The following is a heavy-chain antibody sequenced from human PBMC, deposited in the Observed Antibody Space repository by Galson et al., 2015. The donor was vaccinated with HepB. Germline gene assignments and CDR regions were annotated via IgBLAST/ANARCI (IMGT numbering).Heavy chain of an antibody. V-gene: IGHV3-15*01. CDR2: IKREIDGGAA. J-gene: IGHJ4*02. CDR3: TSYTGGFPLNLGGFIVIPGYFDS. CDR1: GFTFINAW. Sequence: SLRLSCAASGFTFINAWMNWVRQAPGKGLEWVGHIKREIDGGAADYAAPVKGRFTISRDDSKNTVYLQMNNLKTEDTAAYYCTSYTGGFPLNLGGFIVIPGYFDSWGQGALVTVSS. D-gene: IGHD3-16*02.